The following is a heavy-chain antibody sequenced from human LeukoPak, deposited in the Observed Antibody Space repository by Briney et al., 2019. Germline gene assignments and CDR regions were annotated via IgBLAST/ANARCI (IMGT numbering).Heavy chain of an antibody. CDR1: GYTFTN. J-gene: IGHJ4*02. V-gene: IGHV1-46*01. CDR2: ITPSGGSA. CDR3: ARVSQDSRGYKHVFDY. Sequence: ASVKVSCKASGYTFTNIHWVRQAPGHGLEWMGIITPSGGSATYAQMFQGRVTMTRDTSTSTVYMELSSLRSEDTAVYFCARVSQDSRGYKHVFDYWGQGTLVTVSS. D-gene: IGHD3-22*01.